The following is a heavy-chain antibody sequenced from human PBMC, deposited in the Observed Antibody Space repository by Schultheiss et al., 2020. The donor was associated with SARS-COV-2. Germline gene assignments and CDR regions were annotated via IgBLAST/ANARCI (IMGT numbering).Heavy chain of an antibody. V-gene: IGHV3-21*01. CDR3: ARGPVTTDIDYYYYGMDV. D-gene: IGHD4-17*01. CDR2: ISSSSSYI. J-gene: IGHJ6*02. Sequence: GGSLRLSCAASGFTFSSYSMNWVRQAPGKGLEWVSSISSSSSYIYYADSVKGRFTISRDNAKNSLYLQMNSLRAEDTAVYYCARGPVTTDIDYYYYGMDVWGQGTTVTVSS. CDR1: GFTFSSYS.